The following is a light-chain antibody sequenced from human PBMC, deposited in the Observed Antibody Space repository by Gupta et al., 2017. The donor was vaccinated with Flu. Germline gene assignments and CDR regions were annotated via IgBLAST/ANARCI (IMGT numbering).Light chain of an antibody. CDR2: WAS. Sequence: DIVMTQSPDSLAVSLGERATINCKSSQSVLYSSNNKNYLAWYQHKPGQPPKLLIYWASTRESGVPDRFSGSGSGTDFTLTINSLQAEDVAVYYCQQYYSTPKHFGGGTKVEI. CDR1: QSVLYSSNNKNY. V-gene: IGKV4-1*01. J-gene: IGKJ4*01. CDR3: QQYYSTPKH.